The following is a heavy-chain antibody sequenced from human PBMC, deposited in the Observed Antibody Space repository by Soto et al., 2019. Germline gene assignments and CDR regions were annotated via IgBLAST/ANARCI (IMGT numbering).Heavy chain of an antibody. CDR2: IIPISGAV. CDR1: GGAFSNYA. V-gene: IGHV1-69*06. CDR3: ARDIHYVGNLLMGDGMDV. J-gene: IGHJ6*02. D-gene: IGHD3-16*01. Sequence: QVQLVQSGAEVKKAGSSVKVSCKASGGAFSNYAISWVRQAPGQGLEWMGGIIPISGAVRHAQKFQGRVTILADKSTSAVYVELTSMRSEDTAMYYCARDIHYVGNLLMGDGMDVWGQGTTVTVSS.